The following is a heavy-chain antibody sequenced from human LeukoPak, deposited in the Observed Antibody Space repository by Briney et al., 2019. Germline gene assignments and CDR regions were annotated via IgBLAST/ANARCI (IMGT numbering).Heavy chain of an antibody. CDR3: ARGQYYYDSSGYYTLGY. V-gene: IGHV3-20*04. Sequence: GGSLRLSCAASGFSLDDYGMSWVRQAPGKGLEWVSGINWNGGSTGYADSVKGRFTISRDNAKNSLYLQMNSLRAEGTALYYCARGQYYYDSSGYYTLGYWGQGTLVTVSS. D-gene: IGHD3-22*01. J-gene: IGHJ4*02. CDR1: GFSLDDYG. CDR2: INWNGGST.